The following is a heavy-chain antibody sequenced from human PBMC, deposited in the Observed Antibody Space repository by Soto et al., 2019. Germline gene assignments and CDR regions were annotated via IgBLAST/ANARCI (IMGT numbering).Heavy chain of an antibody. D-gene: IGHD2-2*01. CDR2: TYYRSKWHN. V-gene: IGHV6-1*01. CDR1: GDSVSSNSAA. CDR3: ARDRYCSSTSCSVSSWFDP. J-gene: IGHJ5*02. Sequence: SQTLSLTCAISGDSVSSNSAAWNWIRQSPSRGLEWLGRTYYRSKWHNEYAVSVRSRITINPDTSKNQFSLQMHSVTPEDTAVYYCARDRYCSSTSCSVSSWFDPWGQGTLVTVSS.